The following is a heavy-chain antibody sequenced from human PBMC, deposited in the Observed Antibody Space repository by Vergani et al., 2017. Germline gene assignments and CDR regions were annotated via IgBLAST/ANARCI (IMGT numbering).Heavy chain of an antibody. CDR3: AKDNVPGYYDSSGYCDY. CDR1: GFTFSRHW. Sequence: VQLAESGGGVVQPGGSLRLSCAASGFTFSRHWMHWVRQAPGKGLVWVSRVNPERTNTPYADSVKGRFTIPRDNSKNTMSLQMNNLRAEDTAVYYCAKDNVPGYYDSSGYCDYWGQGTLVTVSS. V-gene: IGHV3-74*01. J-gene: IGHJ4*02. CDR2: VNPERTNT. D-gene: IGHD3-22*01.